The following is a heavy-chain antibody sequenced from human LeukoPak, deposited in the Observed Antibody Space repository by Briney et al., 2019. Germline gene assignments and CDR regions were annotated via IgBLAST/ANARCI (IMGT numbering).Heavy chain of an antibody. Sequence: RGSLRLSCAAYGFTLSMYAIRWVRQAPGKGLEWVAVISYDGSNKYYADSVKGRFTIYRDNSKNTMYLQMNRMIAEDMCVYYCPREPPGGHPNLFDYWGQGTLVTVSS. V-gene: IGHV3-30*04. D-gene: IGHD1-14*01. CDR2: ISYDGSNK. CDR1: GFTLSMYA. CDR3: PREPPGGHPNLFDY. J-gene: IGHJ4*02.